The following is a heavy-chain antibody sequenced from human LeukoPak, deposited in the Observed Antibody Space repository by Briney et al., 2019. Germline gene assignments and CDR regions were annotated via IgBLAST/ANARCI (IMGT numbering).Heavy chain of an antibody. V-gene: IGHV5-51*01. CDR3: VRQIAVAGRTTSEYWYYTDV. CDR2: VYPRDSDT. CDR1: GYTFDRSW. J-gene: IGHJ6*04. Sequence: PVESLHLHCQASGYTFDRSWIGWVRQMPGTGFQWLGIVYPRDSDTRYSPSVQGHVTIKADPSIDTAYLQWTSLRASDTANYFCVRQIAVAGRTTSEYWYYTDVWGKGTAVTVSS. D-gene: IGHD6-19*01.